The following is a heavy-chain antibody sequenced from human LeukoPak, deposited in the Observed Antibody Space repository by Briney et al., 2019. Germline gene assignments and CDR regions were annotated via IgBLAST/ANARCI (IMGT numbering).Heavy chain of an antibody. Sequence: ASVKVSCKASGYTFTGYFMHWVRQAPGQGLEWMGWIHPNSGGTNYAQKFQGSVTMTRDTSISTAYMELSRLRSEDTAVYYCARRGSSVGGSYYSFDYWGQGTLVTVSS. CDR1: GYTFTGYF. CDR2: IHPNSGGT. CDR3: ARRGSSVGGSYYSFDY. V-gene: IGHV1-2*02. J-gene: IGHJ4*02. D-gene: IGHD1-26*01.